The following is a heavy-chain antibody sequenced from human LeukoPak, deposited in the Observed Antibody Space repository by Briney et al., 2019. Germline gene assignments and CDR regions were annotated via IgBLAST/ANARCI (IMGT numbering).Heavy chain of an antibody. V-gene: IGHV3-30*02. D-gene: IGHD3-10*01. CDR2: IRYDGSNK. J-gene: IGHJ4*02. Sequence: GGSLRLSCAASGLTLSSFGIHWVRRAPGKGLEGVEFIRYDGSNKYYADSVKGRFTISRDNSKDTLYLQMNSLRTEDTAVYYCARLYYFGSGEGFDYWGQGTLVTVSS. CDR3: ARLYYFGSGEGFDY. CDR1: GLTLSSFG.